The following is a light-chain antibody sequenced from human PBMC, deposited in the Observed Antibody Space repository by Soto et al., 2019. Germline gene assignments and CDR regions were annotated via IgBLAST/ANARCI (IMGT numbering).Light chain of an antibody. CDR2: DAS. Sequence: EIVLTQCPATLSLSPGERATLSCRASQSVSSYLAWYQQKPGQAPRLLIYDASNRATGIPARFSGSGSGTDFTLTISSLEPEDFAIYYCQQRSNWPPVTFGGGTNVEIK. V-gene: IGKV3-11*01. CDR1: QSVSSY. CDR3: QQRSNWPPVT. J-gene: IGKJ4*01.